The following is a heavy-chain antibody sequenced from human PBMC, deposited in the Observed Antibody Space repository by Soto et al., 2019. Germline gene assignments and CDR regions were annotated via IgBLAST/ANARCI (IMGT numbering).Heavy chain of an antibody. CDR3: ARVSWESRYCSSTSCYLGNWFDP. D-gene: IGHD2-2*01. CDR1: GYTFTSYG. CDR2: ISAYNGNT. V-gene: IGHV1-18*01. Sequence: QVQLVQSGAEVKKPGASVKVSCKASGYTFTSYGISWVRQAPGQGLEWMGWISAYNGNTNYAQKLQGRITMTTDTSTSTAYMELRSLRSDDTAVYYCARVSWESRYCSSTSCYLGNWFDPWGQGTLVTVSS. J-gene: IGHJ5*02.